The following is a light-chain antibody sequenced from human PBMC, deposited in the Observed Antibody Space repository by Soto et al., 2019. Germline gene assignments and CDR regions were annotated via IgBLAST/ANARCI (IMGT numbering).Light chain of an antibody. Sequence: DIQITHSPSSLSSSVLYIFTFTCLASQSISTYLNWYQQKPGKAPKLLIYSASSLQSGVPSRFSGRRSGTDFTLTISSLLPEDFATYYCQQSYTSPPTFGQGTKVDIK. CDR1: QSISTY. J-gene: IGKJ1*01. V-gene: IGKV1-39*01. CDR3: QQSYTSPPT. CDR2: SAS.